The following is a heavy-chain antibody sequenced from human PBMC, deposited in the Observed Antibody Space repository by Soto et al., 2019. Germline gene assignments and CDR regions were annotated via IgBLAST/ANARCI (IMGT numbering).Heavy chain of an antibody. CDR1: GYTFTSYG. J-gene: IGHJ6*02. D-gene: IGHD2-8*02. V-gene: IGHV1-2*04. CDR2: ISTNNGGT. Sequence: GASVKVSCKASGYTFTSYGISWVRPAPGQGLEWMGWISTNNGGTNYAQKFQGWVTMTRDTSISTAYMELSRLRSDDTAVYYCARGDTGYYYGMDVWGQGTTVTVSS. CDR3: ARGDTGYYYGMDV.